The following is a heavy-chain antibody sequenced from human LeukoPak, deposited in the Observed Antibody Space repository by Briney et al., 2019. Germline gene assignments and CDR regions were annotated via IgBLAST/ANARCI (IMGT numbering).Heavy chain of an antibody. D-gene: IGHD3-3*01. V-gene: IGHV4-34*01. CDR3: ARGFSYDPIRLYYYGMDV. CDR2: INHSGST. J-gene: IGHJ6*02. CDR1: GGSFSGYY. Sequence: PSETLSLTCAVYGGSFSGYYWSWIRQPPGKGLEWIGEINHSGSTNYNPSLKSRVTISVDTSKNQFSLKLRSVTAADTAVYYCARGFSYDPIRLYYYGMDVWGQGTTVTVSS.